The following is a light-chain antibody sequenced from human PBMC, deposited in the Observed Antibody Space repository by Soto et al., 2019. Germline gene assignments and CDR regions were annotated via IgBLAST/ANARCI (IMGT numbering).Light chain of an antibody. Sequence: EIVLTQSPATLSSSPGERATLSCRASQSVSSYLAWFKQKPGQAPRLLIYDASDRATGIPARFSGSGSGTDFTLTISSLEPEDFAVYYCQQRSNWPRTFGQGTKVEIK. CDR2: DAS. V-gene: IGKV3-11*01. CDR1: QSVSSY. J-gene: IGKJ1*01. CDR3: QQRSNWPRT.